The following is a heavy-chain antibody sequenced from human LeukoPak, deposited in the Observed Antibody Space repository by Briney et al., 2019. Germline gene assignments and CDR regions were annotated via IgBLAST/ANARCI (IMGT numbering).Heavy chain of an antibody. V-gene: IGHV4-4*07. D-gene: IGHD4-17*01. CDR1: GGSISSYF. CDR3: AREGMWTTVTTFDP. CDR2: IYTSGST. J-gene: IGHJ5*02. Sequence: PSETLSFNCTISGGSISSYFWSWLRQPAGKGLEWIGRIYTSGSTNYNPSLKSRVTMSVHTSKNQFSLKLSSVTAADTAVYYCAREGMWTTVTTFDPWGQETLVTVSS.